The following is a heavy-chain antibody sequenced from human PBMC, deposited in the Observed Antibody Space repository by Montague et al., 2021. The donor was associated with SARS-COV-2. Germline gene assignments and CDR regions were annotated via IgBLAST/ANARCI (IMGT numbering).Heavy chain of an antibody. Sequence: SETLSLTCTVSGGSISSGSYWGWVRQPPGKGLEWIGTSDHSGITXYSPSLKSRVTISLDTSKNRFSLNLDSVTASDTAMYYCARVISAVAGANFYFDYWGQGTLVTVSS. CDR2: SDHSGIT. CDR1: GGSISSGSY. J-gene: IGHJ4*02. D-gene: IGHD4/OR15-4a*01. CDR3: ARVISAVAGANFYFDY. V-gene: IGHV4-38-2*02.